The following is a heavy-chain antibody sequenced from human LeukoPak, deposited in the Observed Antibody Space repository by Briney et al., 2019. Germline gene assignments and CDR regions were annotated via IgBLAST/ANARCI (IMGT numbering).Heavy chain of an antibody. CDR1: GGSISSSSYS. D-gene: IGHD3-3*01. CDR2: IYYSGTT. V-gene: IGHV4-39*01. CDR3: ARLRFDFWSGYTHPYFDY. Sequence: SETLSLTCTVSGGSISSSSYSWGWVRQPPGKGLEWIGSIYYSGTTYYNPSLKSRVTISVDTSKIQFSLKLSSVAATDTAVYFCARLRFDFWSGYTHPYFDYWGQGTLVTVSS. J-gene: IGHJ4*02.